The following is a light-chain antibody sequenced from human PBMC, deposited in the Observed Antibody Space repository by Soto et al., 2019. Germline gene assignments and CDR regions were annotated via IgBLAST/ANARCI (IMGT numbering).Light chain of an antibody. CDR3: QQYGASPFT. J-gene: IGKJ3*01. Sequence: DIVMTQSPDSLAVSLGERATINCKSSQSVLYSSNNKNYLAWYQQKPGRTPTLLIYGASTRATDIPDRFSATGSGTDFSLTISGVEPEDSAVYYCQQYGASPFTFGPGTRLEI. V-gene: IGKV4-1*01. CDR2: GAS. CDR1: QSVLYSSNNKNY.